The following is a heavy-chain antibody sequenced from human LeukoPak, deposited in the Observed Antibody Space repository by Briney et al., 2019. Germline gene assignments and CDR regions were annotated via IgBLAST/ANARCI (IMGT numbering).Heavy chain of an antibody. D-gene: IGHD3-16*01. CDR1: GFTFDDYA. Sequence: GGSLRLSCAASGFTFDDYAMHWVRQAPGKGLEWVSGISWNSGSIGYADSVKGRFTISRDNAKNSLYLQMNSLRAEDTALYYCAKDSLITDWGQGTLVTVSS. J-gene: IGHJ4*02. CDR3: AKDSLITD. V-gene: IGHV3-9*01. CDR2: ISWNSGSI.